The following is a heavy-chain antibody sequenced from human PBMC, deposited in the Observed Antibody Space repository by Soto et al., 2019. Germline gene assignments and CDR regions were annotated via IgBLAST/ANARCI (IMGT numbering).Heavy chain of an antibody. J-gene: IGHJ4*02. CDR3: ARAMAREVSIDY. V-gene: IGHV4-4*02. Sequence: QVQLQESGPGLVKPSGTLSLTCAVSGGSISGSHWWSWVRQPPGKGLEWIGEIYHSESTYYNPSLKSRVTISIDKSKNQFSLKMSSVTAADTAVYYCARAMAREVSIDYWGQGILLTVSS. CDR2: IYHSEST. CDR1: GGSISGSHW. D-gene: IGHD3-10*01.